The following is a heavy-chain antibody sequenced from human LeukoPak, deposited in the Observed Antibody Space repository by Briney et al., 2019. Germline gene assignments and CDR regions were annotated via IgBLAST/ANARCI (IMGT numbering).Heavy chain of an antibody. CDR2: IYHTGST. J-gene: IGHJ4*02. CDR3: ARGPVRLARPSDD. D-gene: IGHD3-9*01. V-gene: IGHV4-30-2*01. Sequence: PSQTLSLTCAVSGGSISSGGYSWSWIRQPPGKDLEWIGYIYHTGSTNYNPSLNSRDTMSADTPNNQFSLNLTSVTAADTAVYYCARGPVRLARPSDDWGQGTLVTVSS. CDR1: GGSISSGGYS.